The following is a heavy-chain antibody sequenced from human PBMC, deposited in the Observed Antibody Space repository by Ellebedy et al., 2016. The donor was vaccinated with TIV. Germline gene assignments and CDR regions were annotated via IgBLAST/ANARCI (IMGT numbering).Heavy chain of an antibody. CDR1: GYTFTGYY. CDR3: ARETSGFDY. CDR2: INPNSGGT. J-gene: IGHJ4*02. V-gene: IGHV1-2*04. Sequence: AASVKVSCKASGYTFTGYYMHWVRQAPGQGLEWMGWINPNSGGTNYAQKFQGWVTMTRDTSISTAYMELSSLRSEDTAVYYCARETSGFDYWGQGTLVTVSS. D-gene: IGHD1-26*01.